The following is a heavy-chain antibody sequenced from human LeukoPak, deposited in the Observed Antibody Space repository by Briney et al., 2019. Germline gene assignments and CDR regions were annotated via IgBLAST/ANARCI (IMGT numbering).Heavy chain of an antibody. CDR3: ARDRRRIAVAGLFDY. Sequence: GGSLRLSCAASGFTFSSYAMHWPRHTPGKGLEGVAVISYDGSNKYYADSVKGRFTISRDNSKNTLYLQMNSLRAEDTAVYYCARDRRRIAVAGLFDYWGQGTLVTVSS. D-gene: IGHD6-19*01. J-gene: IGHJ4*02. CDR2: ISYDGSNK. CDR1: GFTFSSYA. V-gene: IGHV3-30-3*01.